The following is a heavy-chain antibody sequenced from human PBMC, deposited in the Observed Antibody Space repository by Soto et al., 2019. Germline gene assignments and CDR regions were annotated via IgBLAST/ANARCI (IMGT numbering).Heavy chain of an antibody. V-gene: IGHV4-34*01. J-gene: IGHJ6*02. D-gene: IGHD5-12*01. CDR1: GGSFSGYY. CDR2: INHSGST. Sequence: PSETLSLTCAVYGGSFSGYYWSWIRQPPGKGLDWIGEINHSGSTNYNPSLKSRVTISVDTSKNQFSLKLSSVTAADTAVYYCARFPREMATNANRRYYGMDVWGQGATVTVSS. CDR3: ARFPREMATNANRRYYGMDV.